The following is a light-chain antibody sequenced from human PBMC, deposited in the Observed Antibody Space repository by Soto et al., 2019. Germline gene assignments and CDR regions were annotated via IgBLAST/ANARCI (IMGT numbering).Light chain of an antibody. CDR3: EQYNSYSPVT. CDR2: AAS. V-gene: IGKV1-8*01. Sequence: AIRMTQSPSSFSASTGDRVTITCRASQGISSYLAWYQQKPGKAPKLLIYAASTLQSGVPSRFSGSGSGTEFTLTISSLQPDDFATYYCEQYNSYSPVTFGQGTKVDIK. J-gene: IGKJ2*01. CDR1: QGISSY.